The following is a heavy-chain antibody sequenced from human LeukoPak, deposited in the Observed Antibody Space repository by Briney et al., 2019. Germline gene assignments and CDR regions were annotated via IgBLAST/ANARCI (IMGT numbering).Heavy chain of an antibody. D-gene: IGHD3-10*01. Sequence: GGSLRLSCAASGFTLSSSEMNWVRQAPGKGLEWVSYINSSGTTIYYADSVKGRFTISRDNAKNSLYLQMNSLRAEDTAVYYCARSGGGFDYWGQGTLVTVSS. V-gene: IGHV3-48*03. CDR3: ARSGGGFDY. CDR1: GFTLSSSE. J-gene: IGHJ4*02. CDR2: INSSGTTI.